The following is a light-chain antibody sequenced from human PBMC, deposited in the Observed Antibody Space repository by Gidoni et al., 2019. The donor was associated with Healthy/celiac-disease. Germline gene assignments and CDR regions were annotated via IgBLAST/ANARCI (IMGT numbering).Light chain of an antibody. J-gene: IGKJ5*01. CDR1: QCLLHSNGYSY. Sequence: IVRPQPPPPLPVTPGEPASISCRSSQCLLHSNGYSYLEWYLQKPGQSPQLLIYLGSNRASGVPYRFSGSGSGTDFTLKISRVEPEDVGVYYCMQASQISITFGQGTQLEI. V-gene: IGKV2-28*01. CDR3: MQASQISIT. CDR2: LGS.